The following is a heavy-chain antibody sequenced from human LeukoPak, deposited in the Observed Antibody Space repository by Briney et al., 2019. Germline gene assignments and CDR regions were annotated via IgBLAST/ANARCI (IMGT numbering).Heavy chain of an antibody. J-gene: IGHJ4*02. Sequence: PGGSLRLSCAASGFTFSSYAMSWVRQAPGKGLEWVSAISGSGGSTYYADSVKGRFTISRDNSKNTLYLQMNSLRAEDTAVYYCAKSPPYYYDSSGYMVDYWGQGTLVTVSS. CDR1: GFTFSSYA. CDR2: ISGSGGST. D-gene: IGHD3-22*01. CDR3: AKSPPYYYDSSGYMVDY. V-gene: IGHV3-23*01.